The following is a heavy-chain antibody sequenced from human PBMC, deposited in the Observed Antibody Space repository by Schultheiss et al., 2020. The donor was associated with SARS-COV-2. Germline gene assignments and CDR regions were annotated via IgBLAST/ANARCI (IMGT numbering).Heavy chain of an antibody. J-gene: IGHJ4*02. V-gene: IGHV3-21*01. CDR1: GFTFSSYW. D-gene: IGHD2-2*02. CDR3: ARLGCSSTSCYTTDY. CDR2: ISSSSSYI. Sequence: GGSLRLSCAASGFTFSSYWMHWVRQAPGKGLEWVSSISSSSSYIYYADSVKGRFTISRDNAKNSLYLQMNSLRDEDTAVYYCARLGCSSTSCYTTDYWGQGTLVTVSS.